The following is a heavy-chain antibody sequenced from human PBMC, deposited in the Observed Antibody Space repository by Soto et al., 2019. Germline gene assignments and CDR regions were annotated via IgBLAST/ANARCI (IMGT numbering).Heavy chain of an antibody. J-gene: IGHJ1*01. CDR1: GGTFSSYA. V-gene: IGHV1-69*13. CDR3: ASPPVAGTDAAEYFQH. D-gene: IGHD2-15*01. Sequence: GASVKVSCKASGGTFSSYAISWVRQAPGQGLEWMGGIIPIFGTANYAQKFQGRVTITADESTSTAYMELSSLRSEDTAVYYCASPPVAGTDAAEYFQHWGQGTLVTVSS. CDR2: IIPIFGTA.